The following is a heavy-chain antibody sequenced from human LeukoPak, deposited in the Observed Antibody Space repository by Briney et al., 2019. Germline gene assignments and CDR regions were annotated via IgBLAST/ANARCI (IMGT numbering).Heavy chain of an antibody. V-gene: IGHV4-31*03. CDR2: IYYSGST. D-gene: IGHD3-10*01. Sequence: SETLSLTCTVSGGSISSGGYYWSWIRQHPGKGLEWIGYIYYSGSTYYNPSLRSRVTISVDTSKNQFSLKLSPVTAADTAVYYCARVGGSGSYPLDYWGQGTLVTVSS. CDR1: GGSISSGGYY. J-gene: IGHJ4*02. CDR3: ARVGGSGSYPLDY.